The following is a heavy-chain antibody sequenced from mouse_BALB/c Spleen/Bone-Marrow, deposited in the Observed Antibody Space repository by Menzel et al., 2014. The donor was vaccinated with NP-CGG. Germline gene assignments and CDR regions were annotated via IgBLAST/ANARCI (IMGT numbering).Heavy chain of an antibody. CDR3: ARDENVGIYWYFDV. CDR2: IRNKAKGYTT. V-gene: IGHV7-3*02. J-gene: IGHJ1*01. CDR1: GFTFTDYY. Sequence: EVQGVESGGGSAQPGGSLRLSCATSGFTFTDYYMSWVRQPPGKALEWLGFIRNKAKGYTTDYSASVKGRFTISRDNSQRILYLQMNTLRAEDSATYYCARDENVGIYWYFDVWGAGSTVIVSS.